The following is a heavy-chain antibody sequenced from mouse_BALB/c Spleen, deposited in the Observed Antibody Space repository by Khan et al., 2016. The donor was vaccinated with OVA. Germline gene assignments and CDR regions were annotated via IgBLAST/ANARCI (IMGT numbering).Heavy chain of an antibody. CDR2: IYPGTDNT. CDR1: GYIFTSYW. J-gene: IGHJ2*01. CDR3: AREEALYYFDY. V-gene: IGHV1-76*01. D-gene: IGHD3-2*02. Sequence: VQLVESGAELVRPGASVKLSCKTSGYIFTSYWIHWVKQMSGQGLEWIARIYPGTDNTYYNEKLKDKATLTADKSSSTAYMQLSSLKSEDSAVYFCAREEALYYFDYWGQGTTLTVSS.